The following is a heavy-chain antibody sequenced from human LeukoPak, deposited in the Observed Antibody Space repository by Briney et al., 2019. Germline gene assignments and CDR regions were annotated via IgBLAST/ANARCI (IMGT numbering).Heavy chain of an antibody. Sequence: SETLSLTCADYGGSFSGYYWSWIRQPPGKGLEWIGEINHSGSTNYNPSLKSRVTISVDTSKNQFSLKLSSVTAADTAVYYCARGRSGYVYGMDVWGQGTTVTVSS. CDR1: GGSFSGYY. CDR3: ARGRSGYVYGMDV. D-gene: IGHD5-12*01. CDR2: INHSGST. J-gene: IGHJ6*02. V-gene: IGHV4-34*01.